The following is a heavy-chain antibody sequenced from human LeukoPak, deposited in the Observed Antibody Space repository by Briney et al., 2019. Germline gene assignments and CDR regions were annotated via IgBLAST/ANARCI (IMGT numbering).Heavy chain of an antibody. CDR1: GGTFSSYA. V-gene: IGHV1-69*13. J-gene: IGHJ4*02. Sequence: SVKVSCKASGGTFSSYAISWVRQAPGQGLEWMGGIIPIFGTANYAQKFQGRVTITADESTSTAYMELSSLRSEDTAVYYCGSGVPAAFPKLDYWGQGTLLTVSS. CDR3: GSGVPAAFPKLDY. CDR2: IIPIFGTA. D-gene: IGHD2-2*01.